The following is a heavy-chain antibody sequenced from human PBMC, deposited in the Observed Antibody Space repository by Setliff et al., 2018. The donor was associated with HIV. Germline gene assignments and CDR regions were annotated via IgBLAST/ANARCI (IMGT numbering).Heavy chain of an antibody. CDR2: INPNSGNT. Sequence: ASVKVSCKASGYTFTSYDINWVRQATGQGLEWMGWINPNSGNTGYAQKFQGRVAMTRDTSINTVYMELSSLRSEDTAVYYCARSGGWWGHSNPHPSYYHMDVRGKGTPVTVSS. D-gene: IGHD3-16*01. J-gene: IGHJ6*03. CDR1: GYTFTSYD. V-gene: IGHV1-8*02. CDR3: ARSGGWWGHSNPHPSYYHMDV.